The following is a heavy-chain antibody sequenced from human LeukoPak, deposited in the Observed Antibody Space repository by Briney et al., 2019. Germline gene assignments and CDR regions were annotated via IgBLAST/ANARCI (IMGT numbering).Heavy chain of an antibody. CDR3: ARDSSSWSSRTFDY. Sequence: ASVKVSCKASGYTFTSYDINWVRQATGQGLEWMGWMNPNSGNTGYAQKFQGRVIMTRNTSISTAYMELSSLRSEDTAVYYCARDSSSWSSRTFDYWGQGTLVTVSS. D-gene: IGHD6-13*01. J-gene: IGHJ4*02. V-gene: IGHV1-8*01. CDR2: MNPNSGNT. CDR1: GYTFTSYD.